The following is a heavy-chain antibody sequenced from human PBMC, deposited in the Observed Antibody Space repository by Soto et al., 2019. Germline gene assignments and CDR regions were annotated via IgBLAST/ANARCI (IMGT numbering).Heavy chain of an antibody. J-gene: IGHJ3*01. CDR2: INPFKGDT. Sequence: ASVKVSCKASGYTFSTYGITWVRQAPGQVLDWMGWINPFKGDTNSAARFQDRVTMTTDTSTRTAYMELRSLRSDDTAVYYCARVKVPAAILGAFDLWGQGTLVTVSS. CDR3: ARVKVPAAILGAFDL. CDR1: GYTFSTYG. D-gene: IGHD2-2*02. V-gene: IGHV1-18*01.